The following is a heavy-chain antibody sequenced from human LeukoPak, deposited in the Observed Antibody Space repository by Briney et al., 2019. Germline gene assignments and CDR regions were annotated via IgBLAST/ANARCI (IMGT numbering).Heavy chain of an antibody. D-gene: IGHD1-26*01. V-gene: IGHV1-24*01. CDR1: GYTLTELS. Sequence: ASVKVSCKVSGYTLTELSMHWVRQAPGKGLEWMGGFDPEGAETIYTQKFQGRVTMTEDTSTDTAYMELSSLRSEDTAVYYCATGGGGSYSYWGQGTLVTVSS. CDR2: FDPEGAET. CDR3: ATGGGGSYSY. J-gene: IGHJ4*02.